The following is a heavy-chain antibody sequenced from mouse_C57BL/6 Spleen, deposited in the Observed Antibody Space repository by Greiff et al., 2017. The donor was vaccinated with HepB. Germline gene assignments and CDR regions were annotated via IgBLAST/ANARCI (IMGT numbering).Heavy chain of an antibody. CDR1: GYTFTSYW. CDR3: AKRGWYYAMDY. Sequence: VQLKQPGAELVRPGTSVKLSCKASGYTFTSYWMHWVKQRPGQGLEWIGVIDPSDSYTNYNQKFKGKATLTVDTSSSTAYMQRSRLTSEDSAVYYCAKRGWYYAMDYWGQGTSVTVSS. V-gene: IGHV1-59*01. D-gene: IGHD2-3*01. CDR2: IDPSDSYT. J-gene: IGHJ4*01.